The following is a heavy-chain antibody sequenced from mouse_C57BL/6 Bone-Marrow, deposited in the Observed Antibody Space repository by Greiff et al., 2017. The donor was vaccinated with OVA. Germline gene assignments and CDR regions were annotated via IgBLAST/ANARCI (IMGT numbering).Heavy chain of an antibody. Sequence: EVQLQQSGAELARPGASVKLSCKASGYTFTSYGISWVKQRTGQGLEWIGVINPYNGGTSYNQKFKGKATLTVDKSSSTAYMELNSLTSEDSAVYYCARDYYGRRDYWGQGTTLTVSS. V-gene: IGHV1-19*01. CDR3: ARDYYGRRDY. CDR1: GYTFTSYG. CDR2: INPYNGGT. J-gene: IGHJ2*01. D-gene: IGHD1-1*01.